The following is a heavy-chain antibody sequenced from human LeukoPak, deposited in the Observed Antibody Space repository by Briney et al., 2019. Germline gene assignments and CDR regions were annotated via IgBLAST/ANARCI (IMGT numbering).Heavy chain of an antibody. V-gene: IGHV4-39*01. CDR2: IYYSGGT. J-gene: IGHJ3*02. Sequence: SEILSLTCTVSGGSIRTRNFYWGWIRQPPGKGLEWIGSIYYSGGTYYNPSLKSRVTISVDTSKNQFSLKLSSVTAADTAVYYCARSYDPSPFDIWGQGTMVIVSS. CDR1: GGSIRTRNFY. CDR3: ARSYDPSPFDI. D-gene: IGHD3-3*01.